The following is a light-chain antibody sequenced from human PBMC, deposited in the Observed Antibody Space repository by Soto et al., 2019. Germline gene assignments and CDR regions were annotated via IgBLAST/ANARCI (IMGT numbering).Light chain of an antibody. Sequence: DIQMTQSPSSLSASVGDRVTITCRASQSINSYLNWYQQKPGKAPKLLIYAASSLQSGVPSRFSGSGSGTDFTLTISRLQPEDFATYDCQQSYRTPYTCGQGTKLEIK. V-gene: IGKV1-39*01. CDR3: QQSYRTPYT. J-gene: IGKJ2*01. CDR2: AAS. CDR1: QSINSY.